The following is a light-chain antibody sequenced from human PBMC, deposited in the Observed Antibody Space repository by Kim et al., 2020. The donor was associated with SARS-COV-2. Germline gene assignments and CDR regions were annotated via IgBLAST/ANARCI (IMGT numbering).Light chain of an antibody. CDR1: QAIKSS. CDR2: SPT. Sequence: APVDNVVPISGRATQAIKSSLAWYQQSPAKAPKLLLFSPTRLESGVPSRFSGTSSGSDYTLTISSLQPEDGATYYCQQYYTTVLTFGGGTKVDIK. CDR3: QQYYTTVLT. V-gene: IGKV1-NL1*01. J-gene: IGKJ4*01.